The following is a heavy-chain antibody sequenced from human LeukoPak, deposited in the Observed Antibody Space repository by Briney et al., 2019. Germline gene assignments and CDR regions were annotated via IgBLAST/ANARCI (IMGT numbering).Heavy chain of an antibody. D-gene: IGHD2-2*01. Sequence: GGSLRLSCAASGFTFSSYAMHWVRQAPGKGLEYVSAISSNGGSTYYANSVKARFAISKDNSKNTLYLQMGSLRAEDMAVYYCARTLECSSTSCYGRPLSYWGQGTLVTVSS. CDR2: ISSNGGST. V-gene: IGHV3-64*01. J-gene: IGHJ4*02. CDR3: ARTLECSSTSCYGRPLSY. CDR1: GFTFSSYA.